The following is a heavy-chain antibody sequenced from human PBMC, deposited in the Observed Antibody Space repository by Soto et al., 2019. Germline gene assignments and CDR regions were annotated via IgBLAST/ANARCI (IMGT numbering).Heavy chain of an antibody. CDR1: GYTFTSYG. V-gene: IGHV1-18*01. J-gene: IGHJ3*02. CDR2: ISAYNGNT. CDR3: ARAPTEQGSYYAFDI. Sequence: ASVKVSCKASGYTFTSYGISWVRQAPGQGLEWMGWISAYNGNTNYAQKLQGRVTMTTDTSTSTAYMELRSLRSDDTAVYYCARAPTEQGSYYAFDIWGQGTMVTVSS. D-gene: IGHD1-26*01.